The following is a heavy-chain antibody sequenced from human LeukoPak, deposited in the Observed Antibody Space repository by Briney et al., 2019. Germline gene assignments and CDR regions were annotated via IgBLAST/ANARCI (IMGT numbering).Heavy chain of an antibody. J-gene: IGHJ4*02. D-gene: IGHD2-2*01. CDR1: GFTFSSYW. CDR3: AREYCSSTSCYYFDY. Sequence: PGGSLRLSCAASGFTFSSYWMSWVRQAPGKGLEWVANIKQDGSEKYYVDSVKGRFTISRDNAKNSLYLQMNSLRAEDTAVYYCAREYCSSTSCYYFDYWGQGTLVIVSS. V-gene: IGHV3-7*01. CDR2: IKQDGSEK.